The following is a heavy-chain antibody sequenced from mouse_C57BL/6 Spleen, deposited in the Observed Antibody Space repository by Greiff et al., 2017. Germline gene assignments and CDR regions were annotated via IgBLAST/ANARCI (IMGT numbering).Heavy chain of an antibody. CDR1: GFTFSSYA. J-gene: IGHJ4*01. CDR3: TRVGLRRDAMDY. D-gene: IGHD2-4*01. CDR2: ISSGGDYI. Sequence: EVQLVESGEGLVKPGGSLKLSCAASGFTFSSYAMSWVRQTPEKRLEWVAYISSGGDYIYYADTVKGRVTISRDNARNTLYLQMSSLKSEDTAMYYCTRVGLRRDAMDYWGQGTSVTVSS. V-gene: IGHV5-9-1*02.